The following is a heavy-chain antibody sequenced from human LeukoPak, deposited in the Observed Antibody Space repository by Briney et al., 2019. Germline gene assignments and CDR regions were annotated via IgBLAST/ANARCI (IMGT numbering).Heavy chain of an antibody. V-gene: IGHV1-2*02. CDR3: ARSPYDSSFYQH. D-gene: IGHD3-22*01. J-gene: IGHJ1*01. CDR2: INPNTGGT. Sequence: ASVKVSCKASGYTFTGHYMHWVRQAPGQGLEWMGWINPNTGGTNYAQKFQGRVTMTRDTSIRTAYMDLSRLRSDDTAVYYCARSPYDSSFYQHWGQGTLVTVSS. CDR1: GYTFTGHY.